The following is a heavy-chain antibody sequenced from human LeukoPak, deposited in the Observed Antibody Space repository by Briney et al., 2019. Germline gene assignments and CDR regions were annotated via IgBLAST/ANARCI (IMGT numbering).Heavy chain of an antibody. CDR3: ARCYYYDNSGYYRGVDY. Sequence: DPSETLSLTCTVSGGSINSGSYYWSWIRQPAGKGLEWIGRIYTSGSTNYNPSLKSRVTISVDTSKNQFSLKLSSVTAADTAVYYCARCYYYDNSGYYRGVDYWGQGTLVTVSS. J-gene: IGHJ4*02. CDR1: GGSINSGSYY. V-gene: IGHV4-61*02. CDR2: IYTSGST. D-gene: IGHD3-22*01.